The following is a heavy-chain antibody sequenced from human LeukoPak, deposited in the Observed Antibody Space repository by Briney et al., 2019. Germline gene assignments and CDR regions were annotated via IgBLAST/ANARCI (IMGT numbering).Heavy chain of an antibody. CDR1: GFTFSSYS. CDR3: ARDVGDFGVVTLPFDY. J-gene: IGHJ4*02. D-gene: IGHD3-3*01. V-gene: IGHV3-48*01. CDR2: ISSSSSTI. Sequence: GGSLRLSCAASGFTFSSYSINWVRQAPGKGLEWISYISSSSSTIYYADSVKGRFTISRDNAKNSLYLQMNSLRAEDTAVYYCARDVGDFGVVTLPFDYGGQGTLVTVSS.